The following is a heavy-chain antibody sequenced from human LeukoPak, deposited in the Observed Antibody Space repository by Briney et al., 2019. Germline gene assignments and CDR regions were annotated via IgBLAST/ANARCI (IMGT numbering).Heavy chain of an antibody. CDR1: GFTVSSNY. V-gene: IGHV3-66*01. J-gene: IGHJ3*02. CDR2: IYSGGST. D-gene: IGHD1-26*01. Sequence: GGSLRLSCAASGFTVSSNYMSWVRQAPGKGLEWVSVIYSGGSTYYADSVKGRFTISRDNSKNTLYLQMNSLRAEDTAVYYCARDPQFSASYTSDVAFDIWGQGTMVTVSS. CDR3: ARDPQFSASYTSDVAFDI.